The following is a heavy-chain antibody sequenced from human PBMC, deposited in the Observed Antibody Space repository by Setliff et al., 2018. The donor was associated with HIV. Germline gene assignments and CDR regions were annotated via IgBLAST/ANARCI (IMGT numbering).Heavy chain of an antibody. CDR1: GGSISSSSYY. CDR2: IYYSGST. Sequence: LSLTCTVSGGSISSSSYYWGWIRQPPGKGLEWIGSIYYSGSTYYNPSLKSRVTISVDTSKNQFSLKLSSVTAADTAVYYCARTITTFGVIGRGGRMDVWGKGTTVTVSS. V-gene: IGHV4-39*01. CDR3: ARTITTFGVIGRGGRMDV. J-gene: IGHJ6*04. D-gene: IGHD3-3*01.